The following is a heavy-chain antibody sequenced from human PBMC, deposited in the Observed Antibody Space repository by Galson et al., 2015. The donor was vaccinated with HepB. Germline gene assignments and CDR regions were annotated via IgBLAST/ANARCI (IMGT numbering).Heavy chain of an antibody. D-gene: IGHD2-21*02. CDR2: IKQDGSEI. Sequence: SLRLSCAASRFTFSRFWMSWVRQAPGKGLEWVANIKQDGSEIHYVDSVKGRFTISRDNAKNSLYLQMNSLRAEDTAVYYCARSTVYYYGMDVWGQGTTVTVSS. V-gene: IGHV3-7*01. CDR1: RFTFSRFW. CDR3: ARSTVYYYGMDV. J-gene: IGHJ6*02.